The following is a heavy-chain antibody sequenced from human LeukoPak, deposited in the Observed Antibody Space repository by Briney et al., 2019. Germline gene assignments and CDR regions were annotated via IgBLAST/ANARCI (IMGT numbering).Heavy chain of an antibody. J-gene: IGHJ4*02. CDR3: ARVGVFANYCSGGSCYMDY. CDR1: GFTFSSYW. D-gene: IGHD2-15*01. Sequence: PGGSLRLSCAASGFTFSSYWKHWVRQAPGKGLVWLSRINSDGSSTSYADSAKGRFTISRDNAKNTLYLQMNGLRAEDTAVDYWARVGVFANYCSGGSCYMDYWGQGTLVTVSS. CDR2: INSDGSST. V-gene: IGHV3-74*01.